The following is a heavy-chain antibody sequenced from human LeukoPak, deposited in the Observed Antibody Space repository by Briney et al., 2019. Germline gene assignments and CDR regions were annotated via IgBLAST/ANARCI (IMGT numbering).Heavy chain of an antibody. J-gene: IGHJ5*02. CDR1: GFTFSSYA. CDR3: ARNYCSRTNCYYNWFDP. CDR2: ISGSGGST. D-gene: IGHD2-2*01. Sequence: GGSLRLSCAASGFTFSSYAMSWVREAAGKGLEWVSTISGSGGSTYYADSVKGRFTISRDNSKNTLYLEMTSLRPEDTAIYFCARNYCSRTNCYYNWFDPWGQGTLVTVSS. V-gene: IGHV3-23*01.